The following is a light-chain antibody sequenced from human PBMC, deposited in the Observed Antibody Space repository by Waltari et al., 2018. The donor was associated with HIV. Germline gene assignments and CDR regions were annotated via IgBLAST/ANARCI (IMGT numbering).Light chain of an antibody. CDR2: RNN. CDR3: AAWDDSLNGAV. J-gene: IGLJ3*02. V-gene: IGLV1-44*01. Sequence: QSVLTQPPSASGTPGQRVTISCSGSSSNIGGTIVNWYQQLPGPAPKLLIYRNNQRPSGVPDRFSGSKSGTSASLAISGLQSEDDADYYCAAWDDSLNGAVFGGGTKLTVL. CDR1: SSNIGGTI.